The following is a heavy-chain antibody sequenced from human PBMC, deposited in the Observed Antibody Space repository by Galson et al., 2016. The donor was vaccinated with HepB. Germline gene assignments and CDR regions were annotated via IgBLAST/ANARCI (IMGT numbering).Heavy chain of an antibody. CDR2: IYSAGST. V-gene: IGHV3-53*04. J-gene: IGHJ3*02. CDR1: GFTVSSNY. D-gene: IGHD2-2*03. Sequence: SLRLSCAASGFTVSSNYMSWVRQAPGKGLEWVSVIYSAGSTYYAGSVKGRFTISRHNSKNTLFLQMNSLRTEDTAVYYCARDGSLDGFDIWGQGTMGTVSS. CDR3: ARDGSLDGFDI.